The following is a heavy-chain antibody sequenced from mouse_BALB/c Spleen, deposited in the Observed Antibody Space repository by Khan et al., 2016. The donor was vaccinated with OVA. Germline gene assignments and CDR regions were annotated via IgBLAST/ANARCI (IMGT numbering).Heavy chain of an antibody. CDR3: APVGSYYVSFVY. CDR2: IYPYNDAT. CDR1: GYTFTSYV. J-gene: IGHJ3*01. V-gene: IGHV1S136*01. Sequence: VQLKQSGPEVVKPGASVKLSCKASGYTFTSYVMHWVKQKPGQGLEWIGYIYPYNDATKYNEKFNGKVTLTSDKSSSTAYMELSSLTSDDSAVFYLAPVGSYYVSFVYWGQGTLVTVSA. D-gene: IGHD1-1*01.